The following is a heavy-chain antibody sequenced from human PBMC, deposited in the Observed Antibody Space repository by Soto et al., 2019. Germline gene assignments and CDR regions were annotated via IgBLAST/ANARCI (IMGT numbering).Heavy chain of an antibody. J-gene: IGHJ2*01. CDR3: ASKGLEPYSSNWYFDL. CDR1: GLTVSSNS. Sequence: EVQLVESGGGLVQPGGSLRLSCAASGLTVSSNSMSWVRQAPGKGLEWVSVIYSGGNTYYADSVKDRFTISRDNSKNTLYLQMNSLRAEDTAVYYCASKGLEPYSSNWYFDLWGRGTLVTVSS. V-gene: IGHV3-66*01. CDR2: IYSGGNT. D-gene: IGHD1-1*01.